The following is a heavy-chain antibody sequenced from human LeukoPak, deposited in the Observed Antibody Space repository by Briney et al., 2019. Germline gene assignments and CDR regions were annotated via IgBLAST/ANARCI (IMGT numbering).Heavy chain of an antibody. V-gene: IGHV4-39*07. J-gene: IGHJ6*03. CDR2: IFYSGGT. CDR3: ARGAADRRNYYYYIDV. CDR1: GGSINTPNYY. D-gene: IGHD1-14*01. Sequence: SETLSLTCTVSGGSINTPNYYWGWIRQTPGKGLEWIGNIFYSGGTYYSPSLTSRVTISLDTSRNQFSLRLSSVTAADTATYYCARGAADRRNYYYYIDVWGKGTTVTVSS.